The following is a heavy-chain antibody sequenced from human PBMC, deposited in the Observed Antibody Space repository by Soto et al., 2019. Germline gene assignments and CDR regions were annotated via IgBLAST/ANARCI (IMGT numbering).Heavy chain of an antibody. J-gene: IGHJ4*02. CDR2: ISGSGGST. Sequence: GGSLRLSCAASGFTFSSYAMSWVRQAPGKGLEWVSAISGSGGSTYYADSVKGRFTISRDNSKNTLYLQMNSLRAEDTAVYYCAKDKRYCSGGSCYSNPLLELDYWGQGTLVTVSS. CDR3: AKDKRYCSGGSCYSNPLLELDY. D-gene: IGHD2-15*01. V-gene: IGHV3-23*01. CDR1: GFTFSSYA.